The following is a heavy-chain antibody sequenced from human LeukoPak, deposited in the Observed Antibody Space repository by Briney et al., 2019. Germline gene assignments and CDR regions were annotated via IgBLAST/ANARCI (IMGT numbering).Heavy chain of an antibody. CDR1: SASISSDF. CDR3: ARLKAAATSITYHYFDV. CDR2: INSDGNT. Sequence: SETLSLTCTVSSASISSDFWSWIRQPPGMGLEWVAYINSDGNTNYNPSLKSRITISLDTSKNQFPLRVNSVTATDTAVYYCARLKAAATSITYHYFDVWGRGTLVTVSS. V-gene: IGHV4-4*09. J-gene: IGHJ2*01. D-gene: IGHD2-15*01.